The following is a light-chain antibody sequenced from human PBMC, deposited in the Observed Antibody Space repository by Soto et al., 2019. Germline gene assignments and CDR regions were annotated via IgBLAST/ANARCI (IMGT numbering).Light chain of an antibody. Sequence: QSVLTQPASVSGSPGQSITISCTGTSSDIGDYTHVSWYQQHPDKAPKLIIYEVSDRPSGVSNRFSGSKSGNTASLTISGLQTEDEADDYCCAYTSISTSAVFGGGTKLTVL. CDR2: EVS. J-gene: IGLJ2*01. CDR3: CAYTSISTSAV. CDR1: SSDIGDYTH. V-gene: IGLV2-14*01.